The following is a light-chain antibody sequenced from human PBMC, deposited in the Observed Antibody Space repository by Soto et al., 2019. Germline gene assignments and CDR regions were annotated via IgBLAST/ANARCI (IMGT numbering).Light chain of an antibody. CDR1: QSIVTY. Sequence: DIQMTQSPSSLSASVGDRFTITCRASQSIVTYLNWYLQKPGKAPKLLIHAASNLQSGVPSRFSGSGSGTDFTLTISSLQPEDFPTYFCQQSYSTPPWTFGQGTKVDI. CDR3: QQSYSTPPWT. J-gene: IGKJ1*01. CDR2: AAS. V-gene: IGKV1-39*01.